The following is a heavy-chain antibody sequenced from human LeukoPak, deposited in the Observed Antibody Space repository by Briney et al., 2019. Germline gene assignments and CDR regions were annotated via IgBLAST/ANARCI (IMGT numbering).Heavy chain of an antibody. V-gene: IGHV4-34*01. D-gene: IGHD3-16*02. Sequence: SETLSLTCAVYGGSFSGYYWSWIRQPPGKGLEWIGEINHSGSTNYNPSLKSRVTISVDTSKNQFSLKLSSVTAADTAVYYCARAVGYYDYVWGSYRYTTSYFDYWGQGTLVTVPS. CDR1: GGSFSGYY. J-gene: IGHJ4*02. CDR2: INHSGST. CDR3: ARAVGYYDYVWGSYRYTTSYFDY.